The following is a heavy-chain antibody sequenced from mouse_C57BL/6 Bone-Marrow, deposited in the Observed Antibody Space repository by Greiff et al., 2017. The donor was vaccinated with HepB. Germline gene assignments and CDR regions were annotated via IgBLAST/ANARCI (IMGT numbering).Heavy chain of an antibody. D-gene: IGHD2-1*01. V-gene: IGHV1-19*01. CDR3: ARGYGNRSYWYFDV. CDR1: GYTFTDYY. Sequence: VQLKQSGPVLVKPGASVKMSCKASGYTFTDYYMNWVKQSHGKSLEWIGVINPYNGGTSYNQKFKGKATLTVDKSSSTAYMELNSLTSEDSAVYYCARGYGNRSYWYFDVWGTGTTVTVSS. CDR2: INPYNGGT. J-gene: IGHJ1*03.